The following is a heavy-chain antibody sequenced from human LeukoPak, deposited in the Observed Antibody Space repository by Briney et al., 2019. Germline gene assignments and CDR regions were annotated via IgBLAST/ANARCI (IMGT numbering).Heavy chain of an antibody. D-gene: IGHD3-10*01. CDR1: GFTFSSYA. Sequence: GGSLRLSCAASGFTFSSYAMSWVRKAPGKGLKWVSAISGSGGSTYYADSVKGRFTISRDNSKNTLYLQMNSLRAEDTAVYYCAPLPRAYYHIFDYWGQGTLVTVSS. V-gene: IGHV3-23*01. CDR3: APLPRAYYHIFDY. CDR2: ISGSGGST. J-gene: IGHJ4*02.